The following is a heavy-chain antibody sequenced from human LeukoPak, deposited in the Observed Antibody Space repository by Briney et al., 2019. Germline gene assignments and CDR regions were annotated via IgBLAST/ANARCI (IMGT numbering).Heavy chain of an antibody. CDR3: ARDPLRFLGAH. D-gene: IGHD3-3*01. Sequence: GGSLRLSCAASGFTVSSNYMSWVRQAPGKGLEWVSVIYSGGSTYYADSVKGRFTISRDNSKNTLCLQMNSLRAEDTAVYYCARDPLRFLGAHWGQGTLVTVSS. CDR2: IYSGGST. CDR1: GFTVSSNY. J-gene: IGHJ4*02. V-gene: IGHV3-66*01.